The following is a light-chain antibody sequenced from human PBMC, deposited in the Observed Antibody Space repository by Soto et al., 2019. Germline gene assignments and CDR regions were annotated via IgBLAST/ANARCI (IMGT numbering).Light chain of an antibody. Sequence: ETVLTQSPGTLSLSPGERATLSCRASQSVAISYLAWYQQKPGQAPRLLIYGASSRATGIPDRFSGSGSGTDFTLTISRLEPEDFAVYYCQQYGRSPWTFGQGTKVDNK. J-gene: IGKJ1*01. V-gene: IGKV3-20*01. CDR1: QSVAISY. CDR3: QQYGRSPWT. CDR2: GAS.